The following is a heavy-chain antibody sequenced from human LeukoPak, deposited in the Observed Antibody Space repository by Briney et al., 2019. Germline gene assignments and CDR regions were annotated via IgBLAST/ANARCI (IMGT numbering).Heavy chain of an antibody. J-gene: IGHJ4*02. CDR3: VSFYETY. V-gene: IGHV3-53*01. CDR2: THSSGGT. Sequence: GGSLRLSCAASGFTGSHNYMSWVRQAPGKGLEWVSATHSSGGTYYADSVKGRFTISRDNAKNTVYLQMNNLRAEDTAVYYCVSFYETYWGRGTLVTVSS. CDR1: GFTGSHNY. D-gene: IGHD2-2*01.